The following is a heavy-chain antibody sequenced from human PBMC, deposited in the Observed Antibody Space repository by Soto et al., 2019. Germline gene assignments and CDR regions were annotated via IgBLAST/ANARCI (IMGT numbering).Heavy chain of an antibody. CDR1: GFTFSSYD. J-gene: IGHJ2*01. Sequence: EVQLVESGGGLVQPGGSLRLSCAASGFTFSSYDMHWVHQATGKGLEWVSAIGTAGDTYYPGSVKGRFTISRENAKNSLYLQMNSLRAGDTAVYYCARVPADRGGGWYFDLWGRGTLVTVSS. CDR2: IGTAGDT. CDR3: ARVPADRGGGWYFDL. V-gene: IGHV3-13*01. D-gene: IGHD2-2*01.